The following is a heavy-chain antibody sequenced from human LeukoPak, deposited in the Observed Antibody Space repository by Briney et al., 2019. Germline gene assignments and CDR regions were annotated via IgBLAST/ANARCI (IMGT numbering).Heavy chain of an antibody. CDR3: ARDHDWDYMDV. V-gene: IGHV3-21*01. CDR2: ISTSSSYI. D-gene: IGHD3-9*01. J-gene: IGHJ6*03. CDR1: GFTFSSCS. Sequence: PGGSLRLSCAASGFTFSSCSMNWVRQAPGKGLEWVSFISTSSSYIYYADLVKGRFTISRDNAKNSLYLQMNSLRAEDTAVYYCARDHDWDYMDVWGKGTTVTVSS.